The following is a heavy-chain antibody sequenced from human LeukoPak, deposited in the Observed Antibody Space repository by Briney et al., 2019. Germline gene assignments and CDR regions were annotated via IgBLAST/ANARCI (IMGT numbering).Heavy chain of an antibody. V-gene: IGHV4-4*09. D-gene: IGHD2-15*01. CDR3: AGRGHRYSRD. CDR2: IQDTGIT. J-gene: IGHJ1*01. Sequence: SETLSLICNVSCDSVSSGYWSWIRQSPGKGLEWIGFIQDTGITDYNPSLKSRLLMSLDTSKNQFSLNLRSVTAADTAVYYCAGRGHRYSRDWGQGILVTISS. CDR1: CDSVSSGY.